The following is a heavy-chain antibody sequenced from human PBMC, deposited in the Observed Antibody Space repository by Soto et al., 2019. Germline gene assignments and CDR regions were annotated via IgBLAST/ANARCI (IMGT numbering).Heavy chain of an antibody. V-gene: IGHV4-59*08. CDR1: GGSISGYF. CDR2: IYHSGDT. J-gene: IGHJ4*02. Sequence: QVQLRESGPGLVKPSETLSLTCSVSGGSISGYFWSWIRQTPGKGLEWIAYIYHSGDTNYNPSLKSRVTISVDASKNQFSLRLSSVTAADTAVYFCARHVSGSWHGGSYSFDRWGQGTLVTVSS. CDR3: ARHVSGSWHGGSYSFDR. D-gene: IGHD6-25*01.